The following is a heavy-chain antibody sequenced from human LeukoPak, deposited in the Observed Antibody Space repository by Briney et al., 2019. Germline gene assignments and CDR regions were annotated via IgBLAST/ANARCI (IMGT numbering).Heavy chain of an antibody. D-gene: IGHD4-11*01. CDR3: ASPTTDTVIRDY. Sequence: SETLSLTCAVYGGSFSGYYWSWIRQPPGKGLEWIGEINHSGSTNYNPSLKSRVTISVDTSKNQFSLKLSSVTAADTAVYYCASPTTDTVIRDYWGQGTLVTVSS. J-gene: IGHJ4*02. V-gene: IGHV4-34*01. CDR2: INHSGST. CDR1: GGSFSGYY.